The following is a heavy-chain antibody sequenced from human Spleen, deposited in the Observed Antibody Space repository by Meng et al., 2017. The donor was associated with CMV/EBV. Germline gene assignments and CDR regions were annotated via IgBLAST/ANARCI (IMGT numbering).Heavy chain of an antibody. CDR3: ARDWECLARSDVFDI. CDR1: GYTFTGYY. J-gene: IGHJ3*02. Sequence: ASVKVSCKASGYTFTGYYMHWVRQAPGQGLEWMGWINPNSGDTSYAQKCQGRVTMTTDTSTNTVYMELRSLTSDDTAVYYGARDWECLARSDVFDIWGQGTMVTVSS. D-gene: IGHD1-26*01. CDR2: INPNSGDT. V-gene: IGHV1-2*02.